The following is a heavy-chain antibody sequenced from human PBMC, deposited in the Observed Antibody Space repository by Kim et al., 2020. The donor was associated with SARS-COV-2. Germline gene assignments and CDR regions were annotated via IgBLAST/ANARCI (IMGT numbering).Heavy chain of an antibody. CDR1: GFTFSSYW. D-gene: IGHD6-6*01. J-gene: IGHJ6*02. Sequence: GGSLRLSCAASGFTFSSYWMHWVRQAPGKGLVWVSRINSDGSSTSYADSVKGRFTISRDNAKNTLYLQMNSLRAEDTAVYYCARDLAARPRLIGRYYYYGMDVWGQGTTVTVSS. V-gene: IGHV3-74*01. CDR2: INSDGSST. CDR3: ARDLAARPRLIGRYYYYGMDV.